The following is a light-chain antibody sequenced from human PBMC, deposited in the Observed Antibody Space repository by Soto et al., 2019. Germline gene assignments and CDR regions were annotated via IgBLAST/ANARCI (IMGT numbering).Light chain of an antibody. CDR1: QSVSSY. V-gene: IGKV3-11*01. Sequence: EIVLTQSPATLSLSPGERATLSCRASQSVSSYLAWYQQKPGQAPRLLIYDASNRATGVPARFSGSGSGTDFTLTISRLEPEDFAVYYCQHYGYPQWTFGQGTKVEI. J-gene: IGKJ1*01. CDR2: DAS. CDR3: QHYGYPQWT.